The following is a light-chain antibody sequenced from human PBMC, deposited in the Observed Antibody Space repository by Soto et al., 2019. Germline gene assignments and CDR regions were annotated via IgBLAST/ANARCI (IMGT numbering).Light chain of an antibody. CDR1: QTISSW. Sequence: DIQMTQSPSTLSGSVGDRVTITCRASQTISSWWAWYQQKPGKAPKLLIYKASTLKSGSPSRFSGSGSGTEFTLTISSLQPDDFATYYCQHYDSYSEAFGQGTKVDI. CDR2: KAS. J-gene: IGKJ1*01. V-gene: IGKV1-5*03. CDR3: QHYDSYSEA.